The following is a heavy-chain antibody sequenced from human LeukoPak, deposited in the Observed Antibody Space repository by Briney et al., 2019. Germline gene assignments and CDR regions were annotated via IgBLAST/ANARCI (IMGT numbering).Heavy chain of an antibody. V-gene: IGHV1-8*03. CDR1: GYTFTSYD. J-gene: IGHJ3*02. CDR2: MNPNSGNT. Sequence: ASVKVSCKASGYTFTSYDINWVRQATGQGLEWMGWMNPNSGNTGYAQKFQGRVTITRNTSISTAYMELSSLRSEDTAVYYCARGQSYNWNDANAFDIWGQGTMVTVSS. D-gene: IGHD1-20*01. CDR3: ARGQSYNWNDANAFDI.